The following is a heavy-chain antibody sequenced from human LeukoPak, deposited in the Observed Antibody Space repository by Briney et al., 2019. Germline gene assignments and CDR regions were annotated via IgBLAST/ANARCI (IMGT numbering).Heavy chain of an antibody. CDR1: GYAFSIYG. CDR2: INTYNGNT. V-gene: IGHV1-18*01. D-gene: IGHD1-20*01. Sequence: ASVKVSCKASGYAFSIYGFTWVRQAPGQGLEWMGWINTYNGNTQYAPKLKGRVTTTTDTSTSTDYMELRSLTSDDTAVYYCARRGNWNDFDYWGQGTLVTVSS. J-gene: IGHJ4*02. CDR3: ARRGNWNDFDY.